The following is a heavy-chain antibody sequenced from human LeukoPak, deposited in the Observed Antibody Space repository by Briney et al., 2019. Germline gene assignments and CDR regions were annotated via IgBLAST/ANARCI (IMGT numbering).Heavy chain of an antibody. Sequence: GGSLRLSCAASGFTFSLYSITWVRQTPGRGLEWVSSISSSGSYIYYADSVKGRFTVSRDNAKNSLSLQMDSLRAEDTAVYYCARGGHDGTYYLSYWGQGTLVTVSS. CDR1: GFTFSLYS. D-gene: IGHD1-26*01. CDR2: ISSSGSYI. V-gene: IGHV3-21*01. CDR3: ARGGHDGTYYLSY. J-gene: IGHJ4*02.